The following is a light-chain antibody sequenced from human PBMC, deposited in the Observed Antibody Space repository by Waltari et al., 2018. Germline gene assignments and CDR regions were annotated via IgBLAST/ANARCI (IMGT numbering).Light chain of an antibody. CDR2: YVT. CDR3: CSFTANHTLL. V-gene: IGLV2-14*03. CDR1: NNDVGASMF. Sequence: QSALTQPASVSGSPGQSITISCTGTNNDVGASMFVSWYQQRPGRAPQLMIYYVTERPAGISYRLYGSKSANTASLTSSGMLPDEEAISYCCSFTANHTLLFGGRTTVTVL. J-gene: IGLJ2*01.